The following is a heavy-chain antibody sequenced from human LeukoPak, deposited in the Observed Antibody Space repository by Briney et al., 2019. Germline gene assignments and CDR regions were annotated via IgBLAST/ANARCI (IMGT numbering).Heavy chain of an antibody. CDR2: INPSGETI. CDR1: GYTFTSYG. J-gene: IGHJ4*02. Sequence: ASVKVSCKASGYTFTSYGISWVRQAPGQGLEWMGIINPSGETINYAQRFRGRVTMTRDTSTSTVYMEVSSLRSEDTAVYYCATRKFGDYSFDHWGQGTLVTVSS. V-gene: IGHV1-46*01. CDR3: ATRKFGDYSFDH. D-gene: IGHD3-10*01.